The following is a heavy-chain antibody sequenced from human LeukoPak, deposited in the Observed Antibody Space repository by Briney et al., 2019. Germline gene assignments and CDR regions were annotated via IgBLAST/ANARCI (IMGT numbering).Heavy chain of an antibody. CDR1: GFTFSSYA. CDR3: AKDTGYSGYDSLDY. CDR2: ISGSGGST. V-gene: IGHV3-23*01. J-gene: IGHJ4*02. D-gene: IGHD5-12*01. Sequence: GGSLRLSCAASGFTFSSYAMSWVRQAPGKGLEWVSGISGSGGSTYYADSVEGRFTISRDNPKNTLYLQMNSLRAEDTAVYYCAKDTGYSGYDSLDYWGQGILVTVSS.